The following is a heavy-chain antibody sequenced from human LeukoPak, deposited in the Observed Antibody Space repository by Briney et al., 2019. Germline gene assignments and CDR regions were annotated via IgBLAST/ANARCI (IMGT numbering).Heavy chain of an antibody. Sequence: EALQISCKGSGYSFSSYWIGWVRQMPGKGLEWMEIIYRGDSDTRYSPSFQGQVTISADKAISTAYLQWSSLKASDTAMYDCARLYGDYLCGYFDYWGQGTLVTVSS. V-gene: IGHV5-51*01. CDR2: IYRGDSDT. CDR3: ARLYGDYLCGYFDY. CDR1: GYSFSSYW. J-gene: IGHJ4*02. D-gene: IGHD4-17*01.